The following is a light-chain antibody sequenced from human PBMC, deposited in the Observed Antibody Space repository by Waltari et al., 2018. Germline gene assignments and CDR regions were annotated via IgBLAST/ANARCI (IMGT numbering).Light chain of an antibody. CDR1: QSIHTY. CDR3: QQFYTTPGLS. J-gene: IGKJ4*01. Sequence: DLQLTQSPSSLSAYVGDRVTITCRASQSIHTYLNWYHHRPGEAPKLLISGTSNLRSGIPSRFSGSGSGTFFTLTISNLQPEDFGSYYCQQFYTTPGLSFGGGTKVEI. V-gene: IGKV1-39*01. CDR2: GTS.